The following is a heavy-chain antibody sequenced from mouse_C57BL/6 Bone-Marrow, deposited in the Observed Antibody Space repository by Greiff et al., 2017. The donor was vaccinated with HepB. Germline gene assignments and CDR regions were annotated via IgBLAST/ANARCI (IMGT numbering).Heavy chain of an antibody. Sequence: DVMLVESGGGLVQPGASLRLSCAASGFTFTDYYMSWVRQPPGKAPEWLALIRNKANGYTTEYTASVKGRFTISRDNSQNVLYLQIYTLRAKDSATYYCLRAHYYGSGYFDVWGTGTTVTVSS. J-gene: IGHJ1*03. CDR1: GFTFTDYY. V-gene: IGHV7-4*01. D-gene: IGHD1-1*01. CDR2: IRNKANGYTT. CDR3: LRAHYYGSGYFDV.